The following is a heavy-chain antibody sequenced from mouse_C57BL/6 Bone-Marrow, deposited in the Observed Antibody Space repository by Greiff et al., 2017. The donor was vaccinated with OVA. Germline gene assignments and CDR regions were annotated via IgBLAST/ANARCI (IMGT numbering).Heavy chain of an antibody. CDR3: ARYYGNYGWYFDV. J-gene: IGHJ1*03. D-gene: IGHD2-1*01. CDR2: ISYSGST. CDR1: GYSITSDY. Sequence: DVKLQESGPGLAKPSQTLSLTCSVTGYSITSDYWNWIRKFPGNKLEYMGYISYSGSTYYNPSLKSRISITRDTSKNQYYLQLNSVTTEDTATYYCARYYGNYGWYFDVWGTGTTVTVSS. V-gene: IGHV3-8*01.